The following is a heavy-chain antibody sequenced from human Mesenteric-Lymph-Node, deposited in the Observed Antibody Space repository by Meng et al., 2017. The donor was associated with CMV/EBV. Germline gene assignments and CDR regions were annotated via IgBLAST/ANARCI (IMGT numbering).Heavy chain of an antibody. CDR3: RTLNWFDP. Sequence: SETLSLTCAVYGGSFSDYYWSWIRQPPGKGLEWIGEINHSGSTNYNPSLKSRVTISLDTSKNQFSLKMTSVTAADTAVYYCRTLNWFDPWGQGTLVTVS. CDR1: GGSFSDYY. CDR2: INHSGST. J-gene: IGHJ5*02. V-gene: IGHV4-34*01.